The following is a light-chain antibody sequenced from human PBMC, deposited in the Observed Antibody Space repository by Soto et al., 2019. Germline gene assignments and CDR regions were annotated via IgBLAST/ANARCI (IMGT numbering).Light chain of an antibody. J-gene: IGKJ4*01. CDR1: QSVSSSY. Sequence: EIVMTQSPATLSVSPGERATLSCRASQSVSSSYLAWYQQKHGQAPRLLIYGASSRATGIPDRFSGSGSGTDGTITISRLETEDCVAYYCQQYATDPLTFGGGTKVDIK. CDR3: QQYATDPLT. CDR2: GAS. V-gene: IGKV3-20*01.